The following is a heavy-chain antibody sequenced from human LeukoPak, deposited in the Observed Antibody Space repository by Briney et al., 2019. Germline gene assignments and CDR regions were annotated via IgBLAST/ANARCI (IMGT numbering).Heavy chain of an antibody. D-gene: IGHD3-22*01. CDR3: ARDGYYDSSGYYYYYMGV. CDR2: IIPIFGTA. Sequence: GASVKVSCKASGGTFSSYAISWVRQAPGQGLEWMGGIIPIFGTANYAQKFQGRVTITTDESTSTAYMELSSLRSEDTAVYYCARDGYYDSSGYYYYYMGVWGKGTTVTVSS. V-gene: IGHV1-69*05. J-gene: IGHJ6*03. CDR1: GGTFSSYA.